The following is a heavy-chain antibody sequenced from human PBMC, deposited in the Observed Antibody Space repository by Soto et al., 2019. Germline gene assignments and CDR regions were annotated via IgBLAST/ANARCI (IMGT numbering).Heavy chain of an antibody. CDR2: IWNDGNNK. CDR1: GFIFSSYG. V-gene: IGHV3-33*01. D-gene: IGHD3-16*02. Sequence: QVQLVESGGGVVQPGRSLRLSCVASGFIFSSYGMHWVRQAPGKGLEWVAVIWNDGNNKYYADSVKGRFTISRDNSKNTLFLQVDSLRAEDTAVYYCARSRFYGSGSYRSLDYWGQGSLVTVSS. CDR3: ARSRFYGSGSYRSLDY. J-gene: IGHJ4*02.